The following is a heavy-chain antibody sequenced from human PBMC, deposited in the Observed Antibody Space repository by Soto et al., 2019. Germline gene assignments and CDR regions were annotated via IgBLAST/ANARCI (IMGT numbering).Heavy chain of an antibody. CDR1: GYTFYSHS. Sequence: QAQLVQYGAEVKKPGASVKVACKASGYTFYSHSISWVRQSPGQGLEWMGRISADNGNTKYAQKFRGRVTMATDTSPSTVYMELRNLRSDDTAVYYCARCIQQDYYYGMDVWGQGTTVTVSS. CDR2: ISADNGNT. V-gene: IGHV1-18*01. CDR3: ARCIQQDYYYGMDV. J-gene: IGHJ6*02. D-gene: IGHD5-18*01.